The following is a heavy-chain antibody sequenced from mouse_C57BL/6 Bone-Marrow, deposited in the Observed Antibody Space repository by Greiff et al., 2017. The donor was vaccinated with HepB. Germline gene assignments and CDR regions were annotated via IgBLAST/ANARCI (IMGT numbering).Heavy chain of an antibody. CDR1: GFTFSSYA. CDR2: ISSGGDYI. V-gene: IGHV5-9-1*02. CDR3: TRWGTTVVAQDY. J-gene: IGHJ2*01. D-gene: IGHD1-1*01. Sequence: DVMLVESGEGLVKPGGSLKLSCAASGFTFSSYAMSWVRQTPEKRLEWVAYISSGGDYIYYADTVKGRFTISRDNARNTLYLQMSSLKSEDTAMYYCTRWGTTVVAQDYWGQGTTLTVSS.